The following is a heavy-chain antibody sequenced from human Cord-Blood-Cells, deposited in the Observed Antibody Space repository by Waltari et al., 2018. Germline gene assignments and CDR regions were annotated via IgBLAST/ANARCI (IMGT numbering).Heavy chain of an antibody. D-gene: IGHD2-2*01. Sequence: QVQLVQSGAEVKKPGSSVKVSCKASGGTFSSYAISWVRQAPGHGLEWMGGIIPIFGTANYAQKFQGRVTITADESTSTAYMELSSLRSEDTAVYYCARALCSSTSCYEGDYYYYYGMDVWGQGTTVTVSS. CDR2: IIPIFGTA. CDR1: GGTFSSYA. CDR3: ARALCSSTSCYEGDYYYYYGMDV. J-gene: IGHJ6*02. V-gene: IGHV1-69*01.